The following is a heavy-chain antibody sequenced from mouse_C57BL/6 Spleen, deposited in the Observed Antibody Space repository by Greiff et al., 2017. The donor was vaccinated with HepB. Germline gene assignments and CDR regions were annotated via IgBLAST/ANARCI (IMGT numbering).Heavy chain of an antibody. Sequence: EVQLMESGPGLVKPSQSLSLTCSVTGYSITSCYYWYWIRQLPGNKLEWMGYISYDGSTNYNPTLKNRISITRDTSKNQFFLKLNSVTTEDTATYYCARDPGYPRAMMDYWGQGTSVTVAS. V-gene: IGHV3-6*01. J-gene: IGHJ4*01. CDR2: ISYDGST. CDR1: GYSITSCYY. CDR3: ARDPGYPRAMMDY. D-gene: IGHD1-1*01.